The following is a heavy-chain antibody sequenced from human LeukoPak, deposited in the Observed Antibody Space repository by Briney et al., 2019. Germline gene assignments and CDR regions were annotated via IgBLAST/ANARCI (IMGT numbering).Heavy chain of an antibody. V-gene: IGHV1-2*02. CDR1: GYTFTGYY. CDR3: ARVGEDIVVSFPPDY. D-gene: IGHD5-12*01. J-gene: IGHJ4*02. Sequence: ASVKVSCKASGYTFTGYYMHWVRQAPGQGLEWMGWINPNSGGTNYAQKFQGRVTMTRDTSISTAYMELSRLRSDDTAVYYCARVGEDIVVSFPPDYWGQGTLVTVSS. CDR2: INPNSGGT.